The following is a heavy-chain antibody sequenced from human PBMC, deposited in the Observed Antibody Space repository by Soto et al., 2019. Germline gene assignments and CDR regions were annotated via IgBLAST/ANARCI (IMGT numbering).Heavy chain of an antibody. CDR1: GYTFADRY. J-gene: IGHJ4*02. D-gene: IGHD1-1*01. CDR3: ARIRTGSLLLYIFDL. Sequence: ASVKVSCKASGYTFADRYIHWVLQAPGQGLEWMGLINPNTGATHYSHRFQGRVSLTRDTSITTAYMELNSLTSDDTAVYFCARIRTGSLLLYIFDLWGQGTLVIVSS. CDR2: INPNTGAT. V-gene: IGHV1-2*06.